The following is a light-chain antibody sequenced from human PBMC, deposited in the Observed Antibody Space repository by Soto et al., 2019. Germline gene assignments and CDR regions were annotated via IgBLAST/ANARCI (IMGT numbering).Light chain of an antibody. J-gene: IGKJ1*01. CDR3: LQNNRYPWT. CDR2: AAS. CDR1: QSISSY. Sequence: DIQMTQTPSSLSASVGDRVTITCRASQSISSYLNWYQQKPGKAPKLLIYAASSLQSGVASRFSGSGSGTEFTLTISSLQPEDSATYYCLQNNRYPWTFGQGSMVDIK. V-gene: IGKV1-17*01.